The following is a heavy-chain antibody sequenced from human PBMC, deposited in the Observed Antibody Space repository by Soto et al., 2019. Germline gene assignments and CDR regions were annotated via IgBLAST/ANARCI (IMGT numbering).Heavy chain of an antibody. CDR2: MYHSGST. V-gene: IGHV4-30-2*01. J-gene: IGHJ5*02. CDR1: GGSISNGGYS. Sequence: SETLSLTCAVSGGSISNGGYSWSWIRQPPGKGLEWIGYMYHSGSTYYNPSLKSRVTISIDRSKNQFSLKLSSVTAADTAVYYCARVPDRWGQGTLVTVS. D-gene: IGHD2-2*01. CDR3: ARVPDR.